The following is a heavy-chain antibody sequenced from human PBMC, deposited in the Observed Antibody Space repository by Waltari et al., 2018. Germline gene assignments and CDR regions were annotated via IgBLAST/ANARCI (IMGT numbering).Heavy chain of an antibody. CDR3: AKDRLSDWGVGGPEAFEM. D-gene: IGHD7-27*01. Sequence: EVHLVESGGGLVQPGRSLRLSCAAPISNFGVSVMSWCRQAPGKCLEWVSGMSWNSGNIAYADSVRGRFTISRDNAKNSLYLQMNRLRREDTAIYYCAKDRLSDWGVGGPEAFEMWGKGTMVTVSS. CDR2: MSWNSGNI. CDR1: ISNFGVSV. J-gene: IGHJ3*02. V-gene: IGHV3-9*01.